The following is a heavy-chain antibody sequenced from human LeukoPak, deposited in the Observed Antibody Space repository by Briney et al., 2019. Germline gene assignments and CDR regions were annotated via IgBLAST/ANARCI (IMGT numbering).Heavy chain of an antibody. J-gene: IGHJ6*02. CDR1: GFTLSSYG. CDR3: AREYGMDV. Sequence: PGGSLSLSCAVSGFTLSSYGMHCVRPAPGRGMEWVAVIWYDGSNKYYADSVKGRFTISRDNSKNTLYLQMNSLRAEDTAVYYCAREYGMDVWGQGATVTVAS. CDR2: IWYDGSNK. V-gene: IGHV3-33*01.